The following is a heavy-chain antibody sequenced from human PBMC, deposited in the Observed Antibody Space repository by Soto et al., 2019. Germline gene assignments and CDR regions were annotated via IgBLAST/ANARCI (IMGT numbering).Heavy chain of an antibody. CDR2: ISYDGSNK. V-gene: IGHV3-30-3*01. CDR1: GFTFSSYA. D-gene: IGHD5-18*01. Sequence: QVQLVESGGGVVQPGRSLRLSCAASGFTFSSYAMHWVRQAPGKGLEWVAVISYDGSNKYYADSVEGRFTISRDNSKNTLYLQMNSLRAEDTAVYYCARSQGRGYSPVDYWGQGTLVTVSS. J-gene: IGHJ4*02. CDR3: ARSQGRGYSPVDY.